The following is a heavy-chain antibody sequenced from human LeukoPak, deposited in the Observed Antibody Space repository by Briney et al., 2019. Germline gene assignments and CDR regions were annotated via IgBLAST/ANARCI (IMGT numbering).Heavy chain of an antibody. CDR2: INPNSGGT. D-gene: IGHD3-10*01. J-gene: IGHJ4*02. CDR1: GYTFTGYY. V-gene: IGHV1-2*02. Sequence: HRASVKVSCKASGYTFTGYYMHWVRQAPGQGLEWMGWINPNSGGTNYAQKFQGRVTMTRDTSISTAYMELSRLRSDDTAVYYCAREGDLITMVRGVVDYWGQGTLVTVSS. CDR3: AREGDLITMVRGVVDY.